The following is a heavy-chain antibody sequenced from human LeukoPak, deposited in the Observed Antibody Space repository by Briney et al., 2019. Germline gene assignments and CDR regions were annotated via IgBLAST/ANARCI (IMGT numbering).Heavy chain of an antibody. Sequence: GGSLRLSCAPSGFTFTSYWMSWVRQAPGNGLEWVANIKQDVSEKYYMDSVKGRFTISRDNAKNSLYLQMNSLRAEDTGVYYCASSKFDTSSSFDYWGQGTLVTVSS. J-gene: IGHJ4*02. CDR3: ASSKFDTSSSFDY. D-gene: IGHD3-16*01. V-gene: IGHV3-7*03. CDR1: GFTFTSYW. CDR2: IKQDVSEK.